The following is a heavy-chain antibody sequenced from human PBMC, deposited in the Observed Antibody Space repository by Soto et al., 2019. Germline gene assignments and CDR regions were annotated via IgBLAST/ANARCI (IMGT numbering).Heavy chain of an antibody. CDR1: GFSFSSYW. Sequence: GGSLRLSCVASGFSFSSYWMSWVRQAPGKGLEWVANIKQDGSEKDYVDSVKGRFTISRDNAKNSLYLQMNSLRAEDTAVYYCAVDCGGDCYANNWFDPWGQGTLVTVS. V-gene: IGHV3-7*01. CDR2: IKQDGSEK. D-gene: IGHD2-21*01. CDR3: AVDCGGDCYANNWFDP. J-gene: IGHJ5*02.